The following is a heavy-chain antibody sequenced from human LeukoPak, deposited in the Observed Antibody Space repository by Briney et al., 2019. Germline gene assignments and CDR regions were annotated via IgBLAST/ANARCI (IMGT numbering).Heavy chain of an antibody. J-gene: IGHJ4*02. CDR1: GFTFSSHS. D-gene: IGHD3-3*01. CDR3: AKDHYWSIDY. CDR2: ISSSSSTI. Sequence: GGSLRLSCAASGFTFSSHSMNWVRQAPGKGLEWVSYISSSSSTIYYADSVKGRFTISRDNAKNSLYLQMNSLRAEDTGVYYCAKDHYWSIDYWGRGTLVTVSS. V-gene: IGHV3-48*01.